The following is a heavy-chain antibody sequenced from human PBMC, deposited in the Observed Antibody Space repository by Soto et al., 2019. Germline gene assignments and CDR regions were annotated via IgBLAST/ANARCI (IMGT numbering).Heavy chain of an antibody. CDR1: GFTFSSYG. CDR2: ISYDGSNK. V-gene: IGHV3-30*18. Sequence: GGSLRLSCAASGFTFSSYGMHWVRQAPGKGLEWVAVISYDGSNKYYADSVKGRFTISRDNSKNTLYLQMNSLRAEDMAVYYCAKDELHIVVVTAILEGYYGMDVWGQGTTVTVSS. D-gene: IGHD2-21*02. J-gene: IGHJ6*02. CDR3: AKDELHIVVVTAILEGYYGMDV.